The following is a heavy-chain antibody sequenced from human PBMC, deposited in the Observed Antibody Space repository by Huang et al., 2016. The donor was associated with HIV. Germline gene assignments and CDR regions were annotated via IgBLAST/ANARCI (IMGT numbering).Heavy chain of an antibody. J-gene: IGHJ5*01. CDR3: AREGITPSGTEVSGFDF. V-gene: IGHV1-46*03. Sequence: QVQLVQSGAEVKKPGASVTISCKASGFSILIYYIHWVREAPGQGLEVMGIVNTMGGGADYAQKFKGRVTMTRDTATRTLYMELSSLRSEDTAVYYCAREGITPSGTEVSGFDFWGQGTPVSVSS. CDR2: VNTMGGGA. CDR1: GFSILIYY. D-gene: IGHD6-13*01.